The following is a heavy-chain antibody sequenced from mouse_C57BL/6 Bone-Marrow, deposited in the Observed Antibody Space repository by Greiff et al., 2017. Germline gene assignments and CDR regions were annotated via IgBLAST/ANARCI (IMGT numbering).Heavy chain of an antibody. CDR3: ARYYGSSLWYFDV. Sequence: QQPGRGLEWIGRIDPNSGGTKYNEKFKSKATLTVDKPSSTAYMQLSSLTSEDSAVYYCARYYGSSLWYFDVWGTGTTVTVSS. V-gene: IGHV1-72*01. CDR2: IDPNSGGT. D-gene: IGHD1-1*01. J-gene: IGHJ1*03.